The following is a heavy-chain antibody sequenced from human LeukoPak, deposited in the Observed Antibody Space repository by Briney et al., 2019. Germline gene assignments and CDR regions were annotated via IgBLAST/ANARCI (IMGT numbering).Heavy chain of an antibody. D-gene: IGHD5-24*01. J-gene: IGHJ4*02. CDR1: GGSFSGYY. V-gene: IGHV4-34*01. Sequence: SETLSLTCAVYGGSFSGYYWSWIRQPPGKGLEWIGEINHSGSTNYDPSLKSRVTISVDTSKSQFSLKLSSLAAADTAVYYCATGRDPYKTGHWGQGTLVTVSS. CDR3: ATGRDPYKTGH. CDR2: INHSGST.